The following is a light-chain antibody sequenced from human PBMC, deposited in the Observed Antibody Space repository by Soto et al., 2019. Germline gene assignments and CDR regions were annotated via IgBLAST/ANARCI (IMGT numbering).Light chain of an antibody. CDR3: QSADSSGSVV. CDR2: KDK. V-gene: IGLV3-25*03. CDR1: ILARQY. Sequence: SYELTQPPSVSVSPGQTARITCSGDILARQYAYWYQQKPGQAPSVVIYKDKERPSEIPERFSGSKSGTTVTLTIGGVQAEDEAVYYCQSADSSGSVVFGGGTKLT. J-gene: IGLJ2*01.